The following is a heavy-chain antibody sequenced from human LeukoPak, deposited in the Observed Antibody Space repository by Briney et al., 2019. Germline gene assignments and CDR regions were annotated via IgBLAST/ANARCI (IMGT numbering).Heavy chain of an antibody. CDR3: ARGGYYYDTTGSPGDY. J-gene: IGHJ4*02. CDR2: ISYAGTNK. D-gene: IGHD3-22*01. V-gene: IGHV3-30-3*01. CDR1: GFTLTNYA. Sequence: PGGSLRLSCVVSGFTLTNYALHWVRQAPGKGLEWGAVISYAGTNKYYADSVKGRFTISRDISKNTVYLHMDSLRDEDTAVYFCARGGYYYDTTGSPGDYWGQGTLVTVSS.